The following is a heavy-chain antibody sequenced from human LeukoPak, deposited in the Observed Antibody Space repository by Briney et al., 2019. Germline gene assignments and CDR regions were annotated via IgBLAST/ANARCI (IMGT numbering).Heavy chain of an antibody. D-gene: IGHD3-16*02. Sequence: AGGSLRLSCAASGFTVSSNYMSWVRQAPGKGLEWVSVIYSGGSTYYADSVKGRFTISRDNSKNTLYLQMNSLRAEDTAVYYCARASRLRLGELSPGDYWGQGTLVTVSS. J-gene: IGHJ4*02. CDR1: GFTVSSNY. CDR2: IYSGGST. CDR3: ARASRLRLGELSPGDY. V-gene: IGHV3-66*01.